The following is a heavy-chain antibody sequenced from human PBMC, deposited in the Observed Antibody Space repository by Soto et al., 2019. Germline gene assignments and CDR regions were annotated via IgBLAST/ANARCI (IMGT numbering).Heavy chain of an antibody. CDR2: IIPIFGTA. CDR1: GGTFSSYA. Sequence: GASVKVSCKASGGTFSSYAISWVRQAPGQGLEWMGGIIPIFGTANYAQKFQGRVTITADESTSTAYMELSSLRSEATAVYYCARDSRVLEEGYYYYGMDVWCQGTTVTVSS. D-gene: IGHD3-3*01. J-gene: IGHJ6*02. CDR3: ARDSRVLEEGYYYYGMDV. V-gene: IGHV1-69*13.